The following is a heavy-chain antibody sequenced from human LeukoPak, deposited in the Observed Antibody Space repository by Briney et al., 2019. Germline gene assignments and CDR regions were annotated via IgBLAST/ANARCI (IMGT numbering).Heavy chain of an antibody. CDR3: LRDLNWSLDQ. CDR1: GFTLSSYA. D-gene: IGHD1-20*01. CDR2: ISYDGSNK. J-gene: IGHJ4*02. V-gene: IGHV3-30-3*01. Sequence: QTGGSLRLSCAASGFTLSSYAMHWVRQAPGKGLEWVAVISYDGSNKYYADSVKGRFTISRDNAKNTLYLQMNSLRAEDTAVYYCLRDLNWSLDQWGQGTLVTVSS.